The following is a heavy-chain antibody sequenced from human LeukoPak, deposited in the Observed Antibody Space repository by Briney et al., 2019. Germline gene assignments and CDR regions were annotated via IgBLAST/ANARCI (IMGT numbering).Heavy chain of an antibody. CDR3: ARESGSRSYYYYMDV. Sequence: GGSPRLSCAASGFTFSSYAMNWVRQAPGKGLEWVSSISSTSSYIYYADSLKGRFTISRDNAKNSMYLQMNSLRAEDTAVYYCARESGSRSYYYYMDVWGKGTTVTVSS. CDR2: ISSTSSYI. D-gene: IGHD2-2*01. V-gene: IGHV3-21*01. J-gene: IGHJ6*03. CDR1: GFTFSSYA.